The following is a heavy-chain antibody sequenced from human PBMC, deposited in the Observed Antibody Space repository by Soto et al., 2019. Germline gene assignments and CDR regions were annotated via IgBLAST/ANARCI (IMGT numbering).Heavy chain of an antibody. CDR1: GFAFSSYW. D-gene: IGHD1-1*01. Sequence: GGSLRLSCGASGFAFSSYWMHWVRQVPGKGLVWVSRINGDGSDIKYADSVKGRFTISRDNSKNTLYLQMNSLRAEDTAVYYCAKGQRYNWNDGEDYWGQGTLVTVSS. CDR3: AKGQRYNWNDGEDY. V-gene: IGHV3-74*03. CDR2: INGDGSDI. J-gene: IGHJ4*02.